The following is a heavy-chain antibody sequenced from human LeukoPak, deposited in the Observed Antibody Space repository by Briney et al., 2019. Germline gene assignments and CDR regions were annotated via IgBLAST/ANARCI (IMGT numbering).Heavy chain of an antibody. Sequence: GGSLRLSYAASGFTFSNYWMSWVRQAPGKGLEWVANIKQDGSEKYYVDSVKGRFTISRDNAKNSLYLQMSSLRAEDTAVYYCASGQQLGYWGQGTLVTVSS. CDR3: ASGQQLGY. D-gene: IGHD6-6*01. J-gene: IGHJ4*02. CDR2: IKQDGSEK. V-gene: IGHV3-7*01. CDR1: GFTFSNYW.